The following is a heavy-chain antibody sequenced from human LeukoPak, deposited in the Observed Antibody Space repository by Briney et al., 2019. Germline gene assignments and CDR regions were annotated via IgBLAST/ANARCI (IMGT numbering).Heavy chain of an antibody. CDR2: ISYDGSNK. CDR1: GFTFSSYA. V-gene: IGHV3-30-3*01. Sequence: PGGSLRLSCAASGFTFSSYAMHWVRQAPGKGLEWVAVISYDGSNKYYADSVKGRFTISRDNSKNTLYLQMNSLRAEDTAVYYCAREVSCSSTSCYYSVEAFDIWGQGTMVTVSS. CDR3: AREVSCSSTSCYYSVEAFDI. D-gene: IGHD2-2*01. J-gene: IGHJ3*02.